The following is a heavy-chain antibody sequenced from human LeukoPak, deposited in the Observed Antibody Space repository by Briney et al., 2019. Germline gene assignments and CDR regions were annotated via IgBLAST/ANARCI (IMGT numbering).Heavy chain of an antibody. V-gene: IGHV1-69*05. D-gene: IGHD3-10*01. J-gene: IGHJ4*02. CDR2: IIPIFGTA. Sequence: SVKVSCKASGGTFSSYAVSWVRQAPGQGLEWMGRIIPIFGTANYAQKFQGRVTITTDESTSTAYMELSSLRSEDTAVYYCARERSYGSGEAVGYWGQGTLVTVSS. CDR1: GGTFSSYA. CDR3: ARERSYGSGEAVGY.